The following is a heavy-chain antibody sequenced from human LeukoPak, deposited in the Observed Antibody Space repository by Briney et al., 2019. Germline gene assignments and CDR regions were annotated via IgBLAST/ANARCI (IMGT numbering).Heavy chain of an antibody. D-gene: IGHD2-21*01. Sequence: PGGSLRLSCAGSGFTFSGYWMQWVRQAPGKGLVWVSRIKSDGTGTTYADSVKGRFTISRDNAKNTLYLQMNSLRAEDTAVYYCARDGDWAGGTIDYWGQGTLVTVSS. CDR2: IKSDGTGT. CDR1: GFTFSGYW. CDR3: ARDGDWAGGTIDY. V-gene: IGHV3-74*01. J-gene: IGHJ4*02.